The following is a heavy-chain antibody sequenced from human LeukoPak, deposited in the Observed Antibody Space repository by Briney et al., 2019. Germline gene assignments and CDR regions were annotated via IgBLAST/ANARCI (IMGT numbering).Heavy chain of an antibody. V-gene: IGHV3-13*01. D-gene: IGHD3-22*01. Sequence: PGGSLRLSCAASGFTFSSYDMHWVRQATGKGLEWVSAIGTAGDTYYPDSVKGRFTISRDNSRNTLFLQMNNLRAEDTAFYYCARAAYDSNGYTANHDYWGQGTLVTVSS. CDR1: GFTFSSYD. CDR2: IGTAGDT. J-gene: IGHJ4*02. CDR3: ARAAYDSNGYTANHDY.